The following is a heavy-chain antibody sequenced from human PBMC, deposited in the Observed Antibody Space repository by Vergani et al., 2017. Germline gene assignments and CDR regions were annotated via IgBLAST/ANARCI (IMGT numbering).Heavy chain of an antibody. CDR1: GGTFSSYT. D-gene: IGHD6-19*01. CDR3: ARMNHHSSGWAHIDY. V-gene: IGHV1-69*02. CDR2: IIPILGIA. J-gene: IGHJ4*02. Sequence: QVQLVQSGAEVKKPGSSVKVSCKASGGTFSSYTISWVRQAPGQGLEWMGRIIPILGIANYAQKFQGRVTITADKSTSTAYMELSSLRSEDTAVYYCARMNHHSSGWAHIDYWGQGTLVTVSS.